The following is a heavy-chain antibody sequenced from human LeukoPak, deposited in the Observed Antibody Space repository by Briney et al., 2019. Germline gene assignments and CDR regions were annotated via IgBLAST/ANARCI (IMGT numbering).Heavy chain of an antibody. CDR3: ANLVATIGGY. V-gene: IGHV3-23*01. J-gene: IGHJ4*02. CDR2: VDYSGGDT. CDR1: GFTLSSYE. D-gene: IGHD5-12*01. Sequence: GGSLRLSCTASGFTLSSYEMSWIRQAPGKGLEWVSSVDYSGGDTHYADSVMGRFTISRDNSKNTLYLQLNSLSADDTAVYYCANLVATIGGYWGQGTLVTVSS.